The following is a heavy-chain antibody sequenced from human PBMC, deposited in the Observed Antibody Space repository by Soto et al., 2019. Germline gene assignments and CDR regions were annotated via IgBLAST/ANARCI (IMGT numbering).Heavy chain of an antibody. Sequence: PVESTKVPCQGSGYGFTNYCCISLSPEPGNGLEWRGRIDPSDSYTNYSPSFQGHVTISADKSITTAYLQWSSLKASVTAMDYCARWAAPVAGRDVWGQGTTVTVSS. CDR1: GYGFTNYC. J-gene: IGHJ6*02. V-gene: IGHV5-10-1*01. CDR2: IDPSDSYT. CDR3: ARWAAPVAGRDV. D-gene: IGHD6-25*01.